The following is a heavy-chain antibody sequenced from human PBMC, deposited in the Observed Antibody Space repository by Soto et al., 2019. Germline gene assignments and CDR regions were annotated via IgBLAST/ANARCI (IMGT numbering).Heavy chain of an antibody. CDR2: ISAYNGNT. CDR1: GYTFTSYG. J-gene: IGHJ6*02. D-gene: IGHD6-13*01. V-gene: IGHV1-18*01. CDR3: AGGMISSWRDYYYGMDV. Sequence: QVQLVQSGAEVKKPGASVKVSCKASGYTFTSYGISWVRQAPGQGLEWMGWISAYNGNTNYAQKLQGRVTMTTDTSTSTAYMELRSLRPDDTAVYYCAGGMISSWRDYYYGMDVWGQGTTVTVSS.